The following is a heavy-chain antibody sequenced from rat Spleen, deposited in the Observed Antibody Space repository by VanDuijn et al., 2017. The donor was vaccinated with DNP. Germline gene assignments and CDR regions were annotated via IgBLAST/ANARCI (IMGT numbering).Heavy chain of an antibody. V-gene: IGHV5-31*01. Sequence: EVRLVESGGALVQPGRSLKVSCVVSGFTFNNYLMTWIRQVPGKGLEWVASITSSGGTTYYPDSVKGRFTISRDNAKNTLFLQRDSLRSEDTATYYCTRLGYYSGDYWGQGVMVTVSS. J-gene: IGHJ2*01. CDR2: ITSSGGTT. CDR1: GFTFNNYL. CDR3: TRLGYYSGDY. D-gene: IGHD1-1*01.